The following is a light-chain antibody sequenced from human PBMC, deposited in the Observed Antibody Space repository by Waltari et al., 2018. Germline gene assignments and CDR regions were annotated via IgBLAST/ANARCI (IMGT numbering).Light chain of an antibody. Sequence: FLTQAPDTLSLSPGERATLSCRASQSVSRSRLAWYQHKPGQAPMLLMYAASTRATGIPDRFSGSGSGTDFSLSISRVEPEDFAVYYCQQYSSSVMYTFGQGTKLEIK. J-gene: IGKJ2*01. CDR3: QQYSSSVMYT. CDR2: AAS. V-gene: IGKV3-20*01. CDR1: QSVSRSR.